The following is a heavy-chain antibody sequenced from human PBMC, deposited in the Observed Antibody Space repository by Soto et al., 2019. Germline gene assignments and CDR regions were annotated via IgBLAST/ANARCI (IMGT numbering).Heavy chain of an antibody. D-gene: IGHD6-19*01. CDR3: ARKEIAVAGRPIYDY. Sequence: ASVKVSCKASGYTFTSYGISWVRQAPGQGLEWMGWISAYNGNTNYAQKLQGSVTMTTDTSTSTAYMELRSLRSDDTAVYYCARKEIAVAGRPIYDYWGQGTLVTVSS. CDR1: GYTFTSYG. J-gene: IGHJ4*02. CDR2: ISAYNGNT. V-gene: IGHV1-18*01.